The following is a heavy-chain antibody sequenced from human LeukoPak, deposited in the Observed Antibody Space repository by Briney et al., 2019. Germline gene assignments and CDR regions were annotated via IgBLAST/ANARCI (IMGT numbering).Heavy chain of an antibody. CDR2: ISGSANTI. CDR3: ARGRRDGYNYVGYFDY. J-gene: IGHJ4*02. V-gene: IGHV3-48*03. D-gene: IGHD5-24*01. Sequence: GGSLRLSCAASGFSFSNYEMNWVRQAPGKGLECVSYISGSANTIYYADSVKGRFTISRDNAKNSLYVQMNSLRAEDTAIYYCARGRRDGYNYVGYFDYWGQGTLVTVSS. CDR1: GFSFSNYE.